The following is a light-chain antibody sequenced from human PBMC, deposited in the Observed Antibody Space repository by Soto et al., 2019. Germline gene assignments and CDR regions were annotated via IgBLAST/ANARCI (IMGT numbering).Light chain of an antibody. V-gene: IGKV3-20*01. CDR2: GAS. CDR3: QQAASFTIT. Sequence: IVLTQSPGNRSLSPGEEATLSCRASQSVDSNYLAWYQQKPGQTPRLIMYGASGRADGIPHRFSGSVFGTDGTITISKVEKEDGTTYDCQQAASFTITFCQGTRLEIK. CDR1: QSVDSNY. J-gene: IGKJ5*01.